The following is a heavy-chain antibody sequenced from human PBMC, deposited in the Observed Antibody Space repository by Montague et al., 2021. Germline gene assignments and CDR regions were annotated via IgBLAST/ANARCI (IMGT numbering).Heavy chain of an antibody. D-gene: IGHD1-26*01. V-gene: IGHV4-59*01. Sequence: LRLSCAASGFTFSSYWMTWIRQPPGKGLEWIGYIYSSGNTNYNPSLKSRVTISVDTSRNQFSLEVRSVTAADTAKYYCAREWSAFDFWGQGIMVTVSS. J-gene: IGHJ3*01. CDR2: IYSSGNT. CDR1: GFTFSSYW. CDR3: AREWSAFDF.